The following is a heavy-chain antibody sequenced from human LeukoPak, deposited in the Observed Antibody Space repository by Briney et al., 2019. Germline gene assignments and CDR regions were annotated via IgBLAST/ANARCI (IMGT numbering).Heavy chain of an antibody. CDR3: ARGNHYYGSGSSFFDY. D-gene: IGHD3-10*01. CDR2: MNPNSGNT. V-gene: IGHV1-8*01. CDR1: GYTFTSYD. J-gene: IGHJ4*02. Sequence: ASVKVSCKASGYTFTSYDINGGRQATGQGVKWMGWMNPNSGNTGYAQKFQGRVTMTRNTSISTAHMELSSLRSEDTAVYYCARGNHYYGSGSSFFDYWGQGTLVTVSS.